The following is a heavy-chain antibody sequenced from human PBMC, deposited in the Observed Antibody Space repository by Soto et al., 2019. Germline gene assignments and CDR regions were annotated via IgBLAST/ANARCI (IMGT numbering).Heavy chain of an antibody. J-gene: IGHJ4*02. CDR3: VRQKGYVTDWYYFAS. D-gene: IGHD3-9*01. CDR1: GNTLTSFY. V-gene: IGHV1-2*02. CDR2: LSPTTGGT. Sequence: GASVKVSCKTSGNTLTSFYIHWVRQAPGQGLEWVGRLSPTTGGTNYAQHFQGRVTVTWDMSTFTAYMELSSLIYEDTAVYYCVRQKGYVTDWYYFASWGQGTQIAVSS.